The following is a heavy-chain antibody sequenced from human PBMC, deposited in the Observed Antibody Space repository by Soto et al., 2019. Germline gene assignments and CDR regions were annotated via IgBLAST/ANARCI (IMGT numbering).Heavy chain of an antibody. Sequence: GGSLRLSCAASGSTFSSYSMNWVRQAPGKGLEWVSSISSSSSYIYYADSVKGRFTISRDSAKNSLYLQMNSLRAEDTAVYYCARDPYVDTAMAGNYWGQGTLVTVSS. CDR1: GSTFSSYS. CDR3: ARDPYVDTAMAGNY. V-gene: IGHV3-21*01. J-gene: IGHJ4*02. D-gene: IGHD5-18*01. CDR2: ISSSSSYI.